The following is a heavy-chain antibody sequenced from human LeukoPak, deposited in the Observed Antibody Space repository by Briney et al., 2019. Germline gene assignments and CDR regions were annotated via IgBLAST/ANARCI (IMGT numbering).Heavy chain of an antibody. J-gene: IGHJ4*02. Sequence: GASVKVSCKASGYTFTGYYMHWVRQAPGQGLEWMGWINPNSGGTNYAQNFQGRVTMTRDTSISIAYMELSRLRSDDTAMYYCARENSGLGYWGQGTLVTVFS. CDR3: ARENSGLGY. V-gene: IGHV1-2*02. CDR1: GYTFTGYY. CDR2: INPNSGGT. D-gene: IGHD6-19*01.